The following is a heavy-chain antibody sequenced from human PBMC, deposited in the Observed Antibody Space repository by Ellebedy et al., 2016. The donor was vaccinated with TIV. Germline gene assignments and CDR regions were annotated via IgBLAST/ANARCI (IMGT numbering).Heavy chain of an antibody. CDR1: GGSIDSGDYY. Sequence: MPSETLSLTCTVSGGSIDSGDYYWSWIRQPPGKGLEWIGYVYRNGATSYRPSFQSRVTISIDRSMTHFSLRLSSVTAADTAKYYCAGGIYRGYESTFAFWGQGTLVTVSS. D-gene: IGHD5-12*01. CDR3: AGGIYRGYESTFAF. CDR2: VYRNGAT. J-gene: IGHJ4*02. V-gene: IGHV4-30-4*08.